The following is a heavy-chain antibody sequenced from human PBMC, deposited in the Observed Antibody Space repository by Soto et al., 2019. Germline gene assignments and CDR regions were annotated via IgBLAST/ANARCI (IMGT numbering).Heavy chain of an antibody. CDR3: ARHHRDGGYSCWAP. CDR2: IKRDGKEK. Sequence: GGSLRLSCAGSGFAFSDSWMSWVRQAPGKGLEWVANIKRDGKEKYYVDSVKGRFTISRDNAKNSLYLQMNSLRVDDTAVYYCARHHRDGGYSCWAPWGQGT. CDR1: GFAFSDSW. J-gene: IGHJ5*02. V-gene: IGHV3-7*01. D-gene: IGHD4-17*01.